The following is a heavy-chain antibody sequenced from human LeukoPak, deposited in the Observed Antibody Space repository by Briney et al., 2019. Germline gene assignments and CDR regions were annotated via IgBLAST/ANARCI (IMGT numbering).Heavy chain of an antibody. CDR2: IYYSGST. CDR1: GGSISSGDYH. Sequence: SQTLSLTCTVSGGSISSGDYHWSWIRQPPGKGLEWIGYIYYSGSTYYNPSLKSRVTISVDTSKNQFSLKLSSVTAADTAVYYCARAGDTYYYYGMDVWGQGTTVTVSS. CDR3: ARAGDTYYYYGMDV. D-gene: IGHD1-26*01. J-gene: IGHJ6*02. V-gene: IGHV4-30-4*01.